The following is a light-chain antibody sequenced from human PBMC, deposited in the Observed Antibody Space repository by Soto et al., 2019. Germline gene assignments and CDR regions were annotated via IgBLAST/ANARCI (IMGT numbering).Light chain of an antibody. V-gene: IGKV3-20*01. CDR1: ESVNRVY. Sequence: EIVLAQSPDTLSLSPGERATLSCRASESVNRVYLAWYQHKPGQAPRLLIFGASERATGIPDRFSGSGSGTDFTLTISRLELEDFAVYYCHQYGTPTFTFEPRVKVDI. CDR2: GAS. J-gene: IGKJ3*01. CDR3: HQYGTPTFT.